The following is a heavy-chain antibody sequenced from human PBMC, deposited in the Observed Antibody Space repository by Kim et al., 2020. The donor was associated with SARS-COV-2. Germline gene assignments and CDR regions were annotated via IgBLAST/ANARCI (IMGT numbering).Heavy chain of an antibody. D-gene: IGHD3-9*01. CDR1: GFTFSSYA. Sequence: GGSLRLSCAASGFTFSSYAMSWVRQAPGKGLEWVSAISGSGGSTYYADSVKGRFTISRDNSKNTLYLQMNSLRAEDTAVYYCAKENYDILTGSQLGANWFDPWGQGTLVTVSS. V-gene: IGHV3-23*01. CDR3: AKENYDILTGSQLGANWFDP. CDR2: ISGSGGST. J-gene: IGHJ5*02.